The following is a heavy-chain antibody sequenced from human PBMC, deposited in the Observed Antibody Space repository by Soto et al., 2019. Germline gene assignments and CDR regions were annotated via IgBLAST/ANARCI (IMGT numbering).Heavy chain of an antibody. CDR2: INPNSGGA. CDR3: ARSGGGYDLGDY. CDR1: GYTIIGYY. J-gene: IGHJ4*02. V-gene: IGHV1-2*04. Sequence: QVQLVQSGAEVKKPGASVKVSCKASGYTIIGYYIHWVRQAPGQGLEWMGWINPNSGGAKYSQKFQAWVTMTSDTSISTAYMELSRLKSDDTAVYYCARSGGGYDLGDYWGQGTLVTVSS. D-gene: IGHD5-12*01.